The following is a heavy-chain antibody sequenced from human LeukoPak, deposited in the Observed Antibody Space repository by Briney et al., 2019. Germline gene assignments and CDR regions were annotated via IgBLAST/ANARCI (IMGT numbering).Heavy chain of an antibody. CDR3: ARDTATIVEHNWFDP. CDR1: GFTFSDYY. CDR2: TSSSGSTI. J-gene: IGHJ5*02. Sequence: GGSLRLSCAASGFTFSDYYMSWIRQAPGKGLEWVSYTSSSGSTIYYADSVKGRFTISRDNAKNSLYLQMNSLRAEDTAVYYCARDTATIVEHNWFDPWGQGTLVTVSS. D-gene: IGHD1/OR15-1a*01. V-gene: IGHV3-11*04.